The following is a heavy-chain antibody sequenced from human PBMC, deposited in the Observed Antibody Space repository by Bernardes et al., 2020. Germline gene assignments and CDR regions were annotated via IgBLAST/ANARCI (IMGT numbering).Heavy chain of an antibody. D-gene: IGHD2-15*01. V-gene: IGHV4-34*01. CDR3: AREIIAGPSFDY. CDR2: ISHSGNT. J-gene: IGHJ4*02. CDR1: GASFSDYW. Sequence: SETLSLTCALSGASFSDYWWSWIRQPPGRGLEWIGDISHSGNTHYNPSLESRVTISLDTSKNQFSLKLNSVTAADTAIYYCAREIIAGPSFDYWGQGSLVTVSS.